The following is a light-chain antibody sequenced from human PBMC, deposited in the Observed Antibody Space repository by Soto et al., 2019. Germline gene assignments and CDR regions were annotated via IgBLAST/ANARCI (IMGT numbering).Light chain of an antibody. CDR3: CSYAGNYTWV. Sequence: QSVLTQPRSVSGSPGQSVTISCTGTSSDVGGYNYVSWYQQHPGKAPKLMIYDVSKRPSGVPDRFSGSKSGNTASLAISGLQAGDEADFYCCSYAGNYTWVFGGGTKVTVL. V-gene: IGLV2-11*01. CDR2: DVS. J-gene: IGLJ3*02. CDR1: SSDVGGYNY.